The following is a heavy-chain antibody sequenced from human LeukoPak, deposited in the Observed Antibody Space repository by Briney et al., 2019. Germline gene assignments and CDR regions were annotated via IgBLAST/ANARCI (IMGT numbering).Heavy chain of an antibody. CDR3: AKATKGYCSSTSCYSFDS. Sequence: GGSLRPSCAASGFTFSSHSMNWVRQAPGKGLEWVSSISSSSNYIYYADSMKGRFTISRDNAKNSLYLQMDSLRAEDTAVYYCAKATKGYCSSTSCYSFDSWGQGTLVTVSS. J-gene: IGHJ4*02. CDR1: GFTFSSHS. CDR2: ISSSSNYI. V-gene: IGHV3-21*01. D-gene: IGHD2-2*02.